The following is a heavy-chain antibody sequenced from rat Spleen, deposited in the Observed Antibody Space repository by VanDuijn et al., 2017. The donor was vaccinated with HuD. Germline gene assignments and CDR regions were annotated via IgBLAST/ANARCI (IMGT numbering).Heavy chain of an antibody. D-gene: IGHD1-9*01. CDR2: ISSDGSST. J-gene: IGHJ2*01. Sequence: EVQLVESGGGLVQPGRSMKLSCAASGFSFNDYYMAWVRQAPKKGLEWVATISSDGSSTYYRDSVKGRFTISRANAKSTLNLQMDSLRSEDTATYYCARRHYGYTDYFDYWGQGVMVTVSS. CDR3: ARRHYGYTDYFDY. V-gene: IGHV5-7*01. CDR1: GFSFNDYY.